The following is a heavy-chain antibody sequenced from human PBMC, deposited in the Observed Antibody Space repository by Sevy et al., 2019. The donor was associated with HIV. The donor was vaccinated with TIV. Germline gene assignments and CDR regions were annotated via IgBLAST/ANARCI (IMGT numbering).Heavy chain of an antibody. CDR3: ASGRITIFGVVIKHY. CDR2: IKQDGSEK. J-gene: IGHJ4*02. D-gene: IGHD3-3*01. V-gene: IGHV3-7*03. CDR1: GFTFSSYW. Sequence: GGSLRLSCAASGFTFSSYWMSWVRQAPGKGLEWVVNIKQDGSEKYYVDSVKGRFTISRDNAKNSLYLQMNSLRAEDTAVYYCASGRITIFGVVIKHYWGQGTLVTVSS.